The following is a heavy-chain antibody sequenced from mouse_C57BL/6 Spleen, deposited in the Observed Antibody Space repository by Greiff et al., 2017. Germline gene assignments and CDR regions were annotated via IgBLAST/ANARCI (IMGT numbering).Heavy chain of an antibody. J-gene: IGHJ3*01. CDR1: GYTFTSYG. CDR3: ARYNYNGSSPFAY. V-gene: IGHV1-81*01. D-gene: IGHD1-1*01. Sequence: QVQLQQSGAELARPGASVKLSCKASGYTFTSYGISWVKQRTGQGLEWIGEIYPRSGNTYYNEKFKGKATLTADKSSSTAYMELRSLTSEDSAVYFCARYNYNGSSPFAYWGQGTLVTVSA. CDR2: IYPRSGNT.